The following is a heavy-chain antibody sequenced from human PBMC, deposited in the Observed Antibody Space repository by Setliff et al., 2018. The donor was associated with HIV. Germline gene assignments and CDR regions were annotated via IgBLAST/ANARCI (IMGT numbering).Heavy chain of an antibody. CDR3: ARPVGGTGFDP. CDR2: INAGSGNT. V-gene: IGHV1-3*01. D-gene: IGHD1-26*01. CDR1: GYIFTDYY. J-gene: IGHJ5*02. Sequence: GASVKVSCKASGYIFTDYYMHWVRQAPGQELGWMGWINAGSGNTKYSQRFQGRVTITRDTSASTAYLELSSLRSEDTAVYYCARPVGGTGFDPWGQGTLVTVSS.